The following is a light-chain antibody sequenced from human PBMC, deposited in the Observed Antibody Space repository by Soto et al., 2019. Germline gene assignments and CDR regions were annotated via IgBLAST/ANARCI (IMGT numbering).Light chain of an antibody. Sequence: EIVMTQSPATLSVSPGERATLSCSASQSVSSNLAWYQQKPGQAPRLLIYGASTRATGIPARFRGSGSGTEFTLTISSLQSEDFAVYYCQQYNNWPSWTFGQGTKVDIK. V-gene: IGKV3-15*01. CDR1: QSVSSN. CDR3: QQYNNWPSWT. J-gene: IGKJ1*01. CDR2: GAS.